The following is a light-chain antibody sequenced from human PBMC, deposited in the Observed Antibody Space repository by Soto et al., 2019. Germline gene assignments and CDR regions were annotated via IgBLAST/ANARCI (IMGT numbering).Light chain of an antibody. Sequence: QSVLTQPASVSGSPGQSVTISCTGTSSDVGGYNYVAWYQQHPGKAPKLLIYDVTNRPSGVSNRFSGSKSGNTASLTISGLQAEDEADYYCSSFTISSTQLFGTGTKVTVL. V-gene: IGLV2-14*01. CDR2: DVT. CDR1: SSDVGGYNY. CDR3: SSFTISSTQL. J-gene: IGLJ1*01.